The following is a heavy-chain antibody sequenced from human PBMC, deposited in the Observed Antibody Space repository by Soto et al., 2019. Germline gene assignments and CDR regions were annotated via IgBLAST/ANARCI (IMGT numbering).Heavy chain of an antibody. CDR3: ARNIGITIPGYYYYGMDV. D-gene: IGHD3-10*01. J-gene: IGHJ6*02. CDR2: IIPIFGTA. Sequence: ASVKVSCKASGGTFSSYAISWVRQAPGQGLEWMGGIIPIFGTANYAQKFQGRVTITADESTSTAYMELSSLRSEDTAVYYCARNIGITIPGYYYYGMDVWGQGTTVTVSS. V-gene: IGHV1-69*13. CDR1: GGTFSSYA.